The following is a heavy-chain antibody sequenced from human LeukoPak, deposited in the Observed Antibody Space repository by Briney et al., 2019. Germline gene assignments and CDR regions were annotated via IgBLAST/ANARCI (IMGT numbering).Heavy chain of an antibody. CDR3: ARDDDRAREIDY. Sequence: SVKVSCKASRGTFSKYAISWVRQAPGQGREWMGRIIPILNITHYAQKFQGRVTIAADKSTSTAYMELSSLRSEDTAVYYCARDDDRAREIDYWGQGTLVTVSS. V-gene: IGHV1-69*04. CDR2: IIPILNIT. CDR1: RGTFSKYA. D-gene: IGHD3-22*01. J-gene: IGHJ4*02.